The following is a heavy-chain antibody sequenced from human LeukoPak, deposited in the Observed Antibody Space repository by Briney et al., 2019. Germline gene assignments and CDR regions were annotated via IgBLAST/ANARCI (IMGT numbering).Heavy chain of an antibody. J-gene: IGHJ4*02. V-gene: IGHV4-34*01. CDR3: ATYYDSSVNFDY. CDR2: INHSGST. D-gene: IGHD3-22*01. Sequence: SETLSLTCAVYGGSFSGYYWSWIRQPPGKGLEWIGEINHSGSTNYNPSLKSRVTISVDTSKNQFSLKLSSVTAADTAVYYCATYYDSSVNFDYWGQGTLVTVSS. CDR1: GGSFSGYY.